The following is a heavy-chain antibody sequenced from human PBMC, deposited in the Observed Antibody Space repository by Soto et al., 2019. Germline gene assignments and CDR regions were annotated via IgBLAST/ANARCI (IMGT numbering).Heavy chain of an antibody. V-gene: IGHV4-4*02. CDR2: IYHSGST. D-gene: IGHD1-26*01. CDR3: ARHSGSYVYTFDP. CDR1: GDSISSSGW. J-gene: IGHJ5*02. Sequence: SETLSLTCAVSGDSISSSGWWSWVRQPPGKGLEWIGEIYHSGSTNYNPSLKSRVTISVDKSKNQFSLNLNSVTAADTAVYYCARHSGSYVYTFDPWGQGTLVTVSS.